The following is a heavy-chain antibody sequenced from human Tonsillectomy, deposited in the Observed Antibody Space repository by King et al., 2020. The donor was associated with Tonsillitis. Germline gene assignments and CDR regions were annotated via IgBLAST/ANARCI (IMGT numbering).Heavy chain of an antibody. CDR2: IYPGDSDT. D-gene: IGHD2-15*01. V-gene: IGHV5-51*01. CDR1: GYSFSKYW. J-gene: IGHJ5*02. CDR3: AGGYCSSGGFCTGWFDP. Sequence: VQLVESGAEVKKPGESLKISCKGSGYSFSKYWIGWVRQMPGKGLEWMAIIYPGDSDTRYSPSFQGQVTISPDRSISTAYLQWSSLQASGTARYYCAGGYCSSGGFCTGWFDPWGQGTLVTVSS.